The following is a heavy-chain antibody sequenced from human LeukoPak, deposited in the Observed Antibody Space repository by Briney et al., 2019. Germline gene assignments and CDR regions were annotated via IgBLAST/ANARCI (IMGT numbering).Heavy chain of an antibody. J-gene: IGHJ4*02. CDR2: FDPDLDET. V-gene: IGHV1-24*01. D-gene: IGHD2-15*01. CDR1: GYTLSELY. Sequence: ASVKVSCKVSGYTLSELYMHWVRQAPGKGLEWMGNFDPDLDETIFAQKFQGRVTMTEDKSAETAYMELTGLTSEDTAVYYCAFSFRELSAFFDYWGQGTLVTVSS. CDR3: AFSFRELSAFFDY.